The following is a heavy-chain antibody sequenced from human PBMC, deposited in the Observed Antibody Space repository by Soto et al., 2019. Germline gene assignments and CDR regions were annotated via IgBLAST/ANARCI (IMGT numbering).Heavy chain of an antibody. V-gene: IGHV3-21*01. D-gene: IGHD1-26*01. J-gene: IGHJ4*02. Sequence: EVQLVESGGDLVEPGGSLRLSCAASGFTFSYSMNWVRQAPGKGLEWVSSITSTSSHVYYADSGKGRFTIPRDDAKNSLYLQMNNLRAEDTAVYYCARGGGNYYASDYWGQGTLVTVSS. CDR2: ITSTSSHV. CDR1: GFTFSYS. CDR3: ARGGGNYYASDY.